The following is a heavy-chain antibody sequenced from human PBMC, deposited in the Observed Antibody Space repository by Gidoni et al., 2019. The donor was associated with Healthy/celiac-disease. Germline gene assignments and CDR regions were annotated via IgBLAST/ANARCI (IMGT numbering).Heavy chain of an antibody. CDR2: IKQDGSEQ. CDR1: GFTFSSYW. CDR3: ARDRSADAFDI. J-gene: IGHJ3*02. D-gene: IGHD3-3*01. V-gene: IGHV3-7*01. Sequence: GFTFSSYWMSWVRQAPGKGLEWVANIKQDGSEQYYVDSVKGRFTISRDNTKNSLYLHMNRLSAADTAVYHCARDRSADAFDIWGQGTMVTVSS.